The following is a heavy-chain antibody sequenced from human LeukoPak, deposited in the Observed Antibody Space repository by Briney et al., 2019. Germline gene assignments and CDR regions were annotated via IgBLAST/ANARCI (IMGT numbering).Heavy chain of an antibody. CDR2: IYYSGST. J-gene: IGHJ4*02. V-gene: IGHV4-39*01. CDR1: GGSISSSSYY. D-gene: IGHD2-2*03. Sequence: PSETLSLTCTVSGGSISSSSYYWGWIRRPPGKVWEWIGSIYYSGSTYYNPSLKSRVTISVDTSKNQFSLKLSSVNAADKDVYYCPRERTDEDMDSWGQGTLVTVSS. CDR3: PRERTDEDMDS.